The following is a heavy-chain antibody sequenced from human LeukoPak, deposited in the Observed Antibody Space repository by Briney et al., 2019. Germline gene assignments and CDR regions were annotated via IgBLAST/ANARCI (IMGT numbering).Heavy chain of an antibody. D-gene: IGHD3-10*01. V-gene: IGHV3-48*03. CDR1: GFTFSSYE. Sequence: GGSLRLSCAASGFTFSSYEMNWVRQAPGKGLEWVSYISSSGSTIYYADSVKGRFTISRDNAKNSLYLQMNSLRAEDTAVYYCARASGRGRPYGSGSRLYFDYWGQGTLVTVSS. CDR3: ARASGRGRPYGSGSRLYFDY. J-gene: IGHJ4*02. CDR2: ISSSGSTI.